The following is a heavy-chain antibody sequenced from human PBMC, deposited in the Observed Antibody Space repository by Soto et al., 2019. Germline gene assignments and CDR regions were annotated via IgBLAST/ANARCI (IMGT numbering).Heavy chain of an antibody. V-gene: IGHV5-51*01. J-gene: IGHJ4*02. Sequence: GESLKISCKGSGYSFTSYWIGWVRQMPGKGLEWMGIIYPGDSDTRYSPSFQGQVTISADKSISTAYLQWSSLKASDTAMYYCASHVYSGYDRNYYFDYWGQGTLVTVSS. CDR1: GYSFTSYW. D-gene: IGHD5-12*01. CDR3: ASHVYSGYDRNYYFDY. CDR2: IYPGDSDT.